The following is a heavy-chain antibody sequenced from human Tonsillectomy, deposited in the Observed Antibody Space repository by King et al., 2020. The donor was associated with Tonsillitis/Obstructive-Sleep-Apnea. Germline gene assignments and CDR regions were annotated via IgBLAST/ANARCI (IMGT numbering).Heavy chain of an antibody. CDR2: ISSSSSYI. J-gene: IGHJ4*02. D-gene: IGHD2-15*01. Sequence: VQLVVSGGGLVKPGGSLTLPCAASGFPFSSYSMHWVRQAPGKGLEWVSSISSSSSYIYYAASVQGRFTISRDNAKNTLYLQMHSLRAEDAAVYYCARAIIATYRSAGRSPFDYWGQGTLVTVSS. CDR1: GFPFSSYS. CDR3: ARAIIATYRSAGRSPFDY. V-gene: IGHV3-21*01.